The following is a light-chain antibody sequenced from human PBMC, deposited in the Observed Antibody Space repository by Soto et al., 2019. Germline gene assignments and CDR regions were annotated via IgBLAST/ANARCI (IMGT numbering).Light chain of an antibody. J-gene: IGLJ2*01. Sequence: QSVLTQPPSVSAAPGQKVTIYCSGSSSNIGNNYVSWYQQLPGTAPKLLTYDNNKRPSGIPDRFSGSKSGTSATLGITGLQTGDEADYYCGTWYRCLSAVLFCGGTKLTV. CDR2: DNN. CDR1: SSNIGNNY. CDR3: GTWYRCLSAVL. V-gene: IGLV1-51*01.